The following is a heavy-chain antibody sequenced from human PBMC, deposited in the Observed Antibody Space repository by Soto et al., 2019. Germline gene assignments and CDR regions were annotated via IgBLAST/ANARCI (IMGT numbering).Heavy chain of an antibody. CDR1: GFTFSSYA. CDR2: ISGSGGST. D-gene: IGHD3-10*01. CDR3: AKDLHGGFGDILDYFDY. J-gene: IGHJ4*02. V-gene: IGHV3-23*01. Sequence: GGSLRLSCAASGFTFSSYAMSWVRQAPGKGLEWVSAISGSGGSTYYADSVKGRFTISRDNSKNTLYLQMNSLRAEDTAVYYCAKDLHGGFGDILDYFDYWGQGTLVTVSS.